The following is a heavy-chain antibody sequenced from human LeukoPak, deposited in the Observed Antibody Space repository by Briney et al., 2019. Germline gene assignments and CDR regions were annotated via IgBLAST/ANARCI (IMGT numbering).Heavy chain of an antibody. CDR2: IYHSGST. J-gene: IGHJ6*02. CDR3: ASQSSPGTMDV. CDR1: GGSISSGGYS. V-gene: IGHV4-30-2*01. D-gene: IGHD2-2*01. Sequence: SETLSLTCAVSGGSISSGGYSWSWTRQPPGKGLEWIGYIYHSGSTYYNPSLKSRVTISVDRSKNQFSLKLSSVTAADTAVYYCASQSSPGTMDVWGQGTTVTVSS.